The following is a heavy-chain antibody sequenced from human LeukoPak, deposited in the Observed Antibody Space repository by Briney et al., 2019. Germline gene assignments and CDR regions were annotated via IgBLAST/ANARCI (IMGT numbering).Heavy chain of an antibody. CDR1: GDSVSSNSVG. CDR2: TYFRSRWFN. D-gene: IGHD1-14*01. J-gene: IGHJ4*02. V-gene: IGHV6-1*01. Sequence: SQTLSLTCAISGDSVSSNSVGWNWIRQSPSRGLEWLGRTYFRSRWFNDYAVSVKSRITINPDTSKNQFSLHLNSVTPEDTAVYYCASDPRKDWFYFDYWGQGTLVTVSS. CDR3: ASDPRKDWFYFDY.